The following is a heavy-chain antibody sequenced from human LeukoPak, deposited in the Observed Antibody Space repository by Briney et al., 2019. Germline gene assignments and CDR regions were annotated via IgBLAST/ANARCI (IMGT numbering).Heavy chain of an antibody. D-gene: IGHD3-10*01. CDR3: ARSYGSVPMDV. V-gene: IGHV3-7*03. J-gene: IGHJ6*04. Sequence: GRSLRLSCTVSGFTFGDHAMSWVRQAPGKGLEWVANIKQDGSEKYYVDSVEGRFTISRDNAKNSLYLQMNSLRAEDTAVYYCARSYGSVPMDVWGKGTTVTVSS. CDR1: GFTFGDHA. CDR2: IKQDGSEK.